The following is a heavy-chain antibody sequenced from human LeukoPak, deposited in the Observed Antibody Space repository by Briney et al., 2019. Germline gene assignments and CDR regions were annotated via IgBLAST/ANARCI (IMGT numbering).Heavy chain of an antibody. D-gene: IGHD7-27*01. CDR3: ARDSAGDYWLDP. J-gene: IGHJ5*02. Sequence: SETLSLTCTVSGGPISGYYWNWIRQPPGKGLEWIGSIYYSGRTSFNGSLKTRITMSVDTSKNQFSLKLTSVTTADTAVYFRARDSAGDYWLDPWGQGTPVTVSS. CDR2: IYYSGRT. CDR1: GGPISGYY. V-gene: IGHV4-59*01.